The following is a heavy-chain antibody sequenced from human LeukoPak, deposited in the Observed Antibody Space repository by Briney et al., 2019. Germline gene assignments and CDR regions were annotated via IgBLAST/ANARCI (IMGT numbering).Heavy chain of an antibody. Sequence: SGPTLVNPPPTLTLTCSFSGFSLNTPGVGVGWIRQPPGKALEWLAVICWNDDKRYRPSLNSRLTITKDTPKNQVVLTMTDMDPVDTATYYCAQLSRSPSFSMTTVTTFDYWGQGTLVTVSS. CDR2: ICWNDDK. V-gene: IGHV2-5*01. CDR3: AQLSRSPSFSMTTVTTFDY. CDR1: GFSLNTPGVG. J-gene: IGHJ4*02. D-gene: IGHD4-17*01.